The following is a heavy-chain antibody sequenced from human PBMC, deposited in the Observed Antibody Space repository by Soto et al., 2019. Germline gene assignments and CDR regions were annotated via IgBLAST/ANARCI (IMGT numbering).Heavy chain of an antibody. CDR1: GFSFGKHG. J-gene: IGHJ5*02. V-gene: IGHV3-23*01. CDR3: STRPTLVVPAALPLAT. Sequence: EVQLLESGGDLVRPGGSLKLSCEGSGFSFGKHGMSWVRQAPGKGLEWVAGLNGNGDHTYYTVSLRGRFTISRDNSKNTVVLRMNTLPVDATVGYCCSTRPTLVVPAALPLATWGQGTRVTVSS. D-gene: IGHD2-2*02. CDR2: LNGNGDHT.